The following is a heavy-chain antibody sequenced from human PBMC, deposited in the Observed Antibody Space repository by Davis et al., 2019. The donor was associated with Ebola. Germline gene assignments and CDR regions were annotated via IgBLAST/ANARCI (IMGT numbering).Heavy chain of an antibody. J-gene: IGHJ4*02. CDR2: ISHSGST. CDR3: ARGLSPDY. CDR1: GGSISSSSYY. Sequence: PSETLSLTCTVSGGSISSSSYYWGWIRQPPGKGLEWIGEISHSGSTNYNPSLKSRVTISVDTSKNQFSLRLSSVTAADTAVYYCARGLSPDYWGQGTLVTVSS. V-gene: IGHV4-39*07.